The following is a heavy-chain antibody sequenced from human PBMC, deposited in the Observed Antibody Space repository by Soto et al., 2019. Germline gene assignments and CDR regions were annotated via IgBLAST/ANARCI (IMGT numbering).Heavy chain of an antibody. D-gene: IGHD2-21*02. Sequence: SETLSLTCTVSGASIRSTDYYWSWIRQAPGKGLEWIGYVYYTGSTYYNPSLMSRLTISVDTSKNQFSLKLTSVTAAETAVYYCVRTAREGTVAPHWFDRWGQGTQVTVSS. CDR1: GASIRSTDYY. CDR3: VRTAREGTVAPHWFDR. J-gene: IGHJ5*02. CDR2: VYYTGST. V-gene: IGHV4-30-4*01.